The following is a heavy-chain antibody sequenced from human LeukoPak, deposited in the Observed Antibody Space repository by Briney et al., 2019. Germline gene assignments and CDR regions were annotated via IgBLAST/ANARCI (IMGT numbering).Heavy chain of an antibody. Sequence: GGPLRLSCAASGFSLTTYGTHWLRQAPGKGLEWVAVIWYDGSRKFYGDSVKGRFTVSRDTFENTMYLQMNSLRVEDTAVYYCARDGGSGIDYWGQGTLVTVSS. V-gene: IGHV3-33*01. J-gene: IGHJ4*02. CDR3: ARDGGSGIDY. CDR1: GFSLTTYG. D-gene: IGHD3-10*01. CDR2: IWYDGSRK.